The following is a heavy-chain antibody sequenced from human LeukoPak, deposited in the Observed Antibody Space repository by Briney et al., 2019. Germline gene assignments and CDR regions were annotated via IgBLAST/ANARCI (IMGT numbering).Heavy chain of an antibody. V-gene: IGHV3-23*01. CDR2: ISGSGGST. Sequence: GGSLRLSCAASGFTFSSYAMSWVRQAPGKGLEWVSAISGSGGSTYYADSVKGRFTISRDNSKNTLYLQMNSLRAEDTAVYYCARGPRFGSIAARDYYYYMDVWGKGTTVTVSS. D-gene: IGHD6-6*01. J-gene: IGHJ6*03. CDR3: ARGPRFGSIAARDYYYYMDV. CDR1: GFTFSSYA.